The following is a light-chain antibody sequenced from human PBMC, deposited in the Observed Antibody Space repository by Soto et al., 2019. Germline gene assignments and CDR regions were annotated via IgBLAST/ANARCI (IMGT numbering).Light chain of an antibody. CDR1: NSDIGGYNY. J-gene: IGLJ1*01. CDR3: ISYTCSGTPHV. V-gene: IGLV2-14*01. Sequence: QSALTQPASVSGSPGQSITICCTGTNSDIGGYNYVSWYQQHPGKAPKLMIYEVSYRPSGLSNRFSGSKSGNTASLTISGLQAEDVADYYCISYTCSGTPHVFGAGTKVTVL. CDR2: EVS.